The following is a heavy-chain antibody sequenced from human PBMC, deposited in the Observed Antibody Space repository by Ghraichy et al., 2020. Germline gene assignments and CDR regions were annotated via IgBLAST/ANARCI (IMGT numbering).Heavy chain of an antibody. CDR2: LYFDGDT. J-gene: IGHJ4*02. V-gene: IGHV4-39*01. D-gene: IGHD1-20*01. CDR3: AKGKRFNLNPEAFDS. Sequence: ESLNISCSVSGGSITNTYYYWAWIRQPPGKGLEWIGSLYFDGDTYYNSSLSSRVFISVDTSKNLFSLKLTSVTTKDTAVYFCAKGKRFNLNPEAFDSWGQGALVTVSS. CDR1: GGSITNTYYY.